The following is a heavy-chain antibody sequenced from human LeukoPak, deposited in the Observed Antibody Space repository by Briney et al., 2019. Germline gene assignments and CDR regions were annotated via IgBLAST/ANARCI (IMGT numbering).Heavy chain of an antibody. Sequence: GGSLRLSCAASGFTFSSYAMHWVRQAPGKGLEWVAVISYDGSNKYYADSVKGRFTISRDNSKNTLYLQMNSLRAEDTAVYYCARDRSVGGSGWYFVPVLLEIDYWGQGTLVTVSS. CDR3: ARDRSVGGSGWYFVPVLLEIDY. D-gene: IGHD6-19*01. CDR2: ISYDGSNK. J-gene: IGHJ4*02. V-gene: IGHV3-30*04. CDR1: GFTFSSYA.